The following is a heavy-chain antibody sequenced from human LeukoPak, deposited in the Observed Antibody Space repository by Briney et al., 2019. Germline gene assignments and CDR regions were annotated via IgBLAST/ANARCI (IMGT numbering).Heavy chain of an antibody. CDR3: ARESGYHGSGFDP. CDR2: IKSDGSST. V-gene: IGHV3-74*01. D-gene: IGHD3-10*01. Sequence: PGGSLRLSCAASGFTFSSYWMHWVRQGPGKGLGWVSRIKSDGSSTSYADSVKGRFTISRDNAKNTLYLQMNSLRDEDTAVYYCARESGYHGSGFDPWGQGTLVTVSS. CDR1: GFTFSSYW. J-gene: IGHJ5*02.